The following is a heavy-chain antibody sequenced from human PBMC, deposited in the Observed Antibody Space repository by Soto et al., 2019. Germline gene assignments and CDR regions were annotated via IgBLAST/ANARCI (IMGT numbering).Heavy chain of an antibody. CDR1: GFTFSTYA. CDR2: ISDSGAST. D-gene: IGHD6-19*01. J-gene: IGHJ4*02. CDR3: AKDSKVAGYFDY. V-gene: IGHV3-23*01. Sequence: GGSLRLSCASSGFTFSTYAMSWVRQAPGKGLEWVSTISDSGASTYYADSVKGRFTISRDNSKNTLYLQMNSLRAEDTAVYYCAKDSKVAGYFDYWGQGT.